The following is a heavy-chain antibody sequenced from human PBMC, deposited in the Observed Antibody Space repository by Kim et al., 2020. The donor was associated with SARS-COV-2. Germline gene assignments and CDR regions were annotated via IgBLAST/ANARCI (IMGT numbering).Heavy chain of an antibody. Sequence: ADSVKGRFTIPRDKSKNTLYLQMNSLRGEDTAVYYCAKDQAPAGSYGMDVWGHGTTVTVSS. CDR3: AKDQAPAGSYGMDV. J-gene: IGHJ6*02. V-gene: IGHV3-23*01. D-gene: IGHD6-13*01.